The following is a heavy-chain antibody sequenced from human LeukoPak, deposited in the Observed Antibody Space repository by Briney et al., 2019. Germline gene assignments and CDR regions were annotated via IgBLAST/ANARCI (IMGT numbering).Heavy chain of an antibody. CDR1: GGTFSSYA. D-gene: IGHD6-13*01. CDR2: IIPIFGTA. V-gene: IGHV1-69*13. CDR3: ARVPGGTQSSI. Sequence: GASVKVSCKASGGTFSSYAISWVRQAPGQGLEWMGGIIPIFGTANYAQKFQGRVTITADESTSTAYMELSSLRPEDTAVYYCARVPGGTQSSIWGQGTMVTVSS. J-gene: IGHJ3*02.